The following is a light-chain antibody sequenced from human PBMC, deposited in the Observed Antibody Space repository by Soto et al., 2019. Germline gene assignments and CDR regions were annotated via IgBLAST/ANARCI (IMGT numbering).Light chain of an antibody. CDR2: GAS. Sequence: EIVMTQSPGXLXVSPXXXXTXXXRASXXXXXKLAWYQQRAGQAPRLLMYGASTRATGIPDRFSGSGSGTEFTLTISSLQSEDFAVYYCQQYNSWPPITFGQGTRLEIK. CDR3: QQYNSWPPIT. CDR1: XXXXXK. V-gene: IGKV3-15*01. J-gene: IGKJ5*01.